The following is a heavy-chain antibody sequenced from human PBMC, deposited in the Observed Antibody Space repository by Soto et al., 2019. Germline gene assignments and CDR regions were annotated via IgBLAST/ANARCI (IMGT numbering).Heavy chain of an antibody. CDR3: AKYRGYSYGFQDWFDP. V-gene: IGHV4-39*01. D-gene: IGHD5-18*01. J-gene: IGHJ5*02. CDR1: GGSISSSSYY. Sequence: QLQLQESGPGLVKPSETLSLTCTVSGGSISSSSYYWGWIRQPPGKGQEWIGSIYYSGSTYYNPSLKSRVTISVDTSKNQFSLKLSSVTAADTAVYYCAKYRGYSYGFQDWFDPWGQGTLVTVSS. CDR2: IYYSGST.